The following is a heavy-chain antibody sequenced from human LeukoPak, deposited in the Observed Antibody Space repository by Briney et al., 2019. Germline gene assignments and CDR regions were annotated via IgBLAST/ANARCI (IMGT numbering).Heavy chain of an antibody. J-gene: IGHJ5*02. CDR3: ATDVGWFRFDL. CDR1: GFTFSDYY. V-gene: IGHV3-11*01. Sequence: GGSLRLSCAASGFTFSDYYMSWIRQAPGKGLELISYISKSGITTYYPDSVEGRFSISRDNAKNSVYLQMNFLRAEDTAVYYCATDVGWFRFDLWGQGTLVTVSS. CDR2: ISKSGITT. D-gene: IGHD6-19*01.